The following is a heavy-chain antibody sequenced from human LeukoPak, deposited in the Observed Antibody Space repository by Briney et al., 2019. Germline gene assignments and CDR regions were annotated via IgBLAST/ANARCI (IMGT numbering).Heavy chain of an antibody. CDR3: VRNLDFWSDSEDY. CDR1: GFSFSYYA. J-gene: IGHJ4*02. Sequence: PGGSLRLSCAASGFSFSYYAMSWLRQAPGKGLEWVSAISDSGDSTYYADSVKGRFTISRDNAKNTLYLQMNSLRAEDTAVYYCVRNLDFWSDSEDYWGQGTLVTVSS. V-gene: IGHV3-23*01. D-gene: IGHD3-3*01. CDR2: ISDSGDST.